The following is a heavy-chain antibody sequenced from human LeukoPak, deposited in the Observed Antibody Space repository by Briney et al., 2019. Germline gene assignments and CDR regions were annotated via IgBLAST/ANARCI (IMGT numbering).Heavy chain of an antibody. CDR2: IYTSGST. CDR3: ARTSYSSSWYYYFDY. J-gene: IGHJ4*02. Sequence: SQTLSLTCTVSGGSISSGSYYWSWIRQPAGKGLEWIGRIYTSGSTNYNPSLKSRVTISVDTSKNQFSLKLSSVTAADTAVYYCARTSYSSSWYYYFDYWGQGTLVTVSS. V-gene: IGHV4-61*02. D-gene: IGHD6-13*01. CDR1: GGSISSGSYY.